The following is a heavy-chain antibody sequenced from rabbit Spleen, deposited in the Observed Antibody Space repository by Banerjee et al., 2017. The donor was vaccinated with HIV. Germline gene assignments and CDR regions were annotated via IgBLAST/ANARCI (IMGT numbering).Heavy chain of an antibody. V-gene: IGHV1S45*01. CDR1: GFSFSSSYY. D-gene: IGHD1-1*01. CDR3: ARDLPGVIGWNFGW. CDR2: INIVTGKS. J-gene: IGHJ4*01. Sequence: QEQLEESGGDLVKPEGSLTLTCTASGFSFSSSYYMYWVRQAPGKGLEWIACINIVTGKSVYASWAKGRFTMSRTSSTTVTLQMTSLTAADTATYFCARDLPGVIGWNFGWWGQGTLVTVS.